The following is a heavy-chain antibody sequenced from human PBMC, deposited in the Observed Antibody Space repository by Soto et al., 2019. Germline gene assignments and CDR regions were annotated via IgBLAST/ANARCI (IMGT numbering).Heavy chain of an antibody. V-gene: IGHV3-15*07. CDR1: GFTFSNAW. D-gene: IGHD2-2*01. J-gene: IGHJ4*02. CDR2: IKSKTDGGTT. CDR3: TLRGYCSSTSCYGFDY. Sequence: EVQLVESGGGLVKPGGSLRLSCAASGFTFSNAWMNWVRQAPGKGLEWVGRIKSKTDGGTTDYAAPVKGRFTISRDDSKNPVYLEMNSLKTGDTAVYYCTLRGYCSSTSCYGFDYWGQGTLVTVSS.